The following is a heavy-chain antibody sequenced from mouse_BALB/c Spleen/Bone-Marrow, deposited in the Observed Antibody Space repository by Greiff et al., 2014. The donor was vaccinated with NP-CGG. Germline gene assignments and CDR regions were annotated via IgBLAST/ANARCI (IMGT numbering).Heavy chain of an antibody. CDR3: TIYYRSFAY. CDR2: IDPSDSYT. V-gene: IGHV1S127*01. J-gene: IGHJ3*01. CDR1: GYTFTSYW. D-gene: IGHD2-14*01. Sequence: GAELVKPGASVKMSCKASGYTFTSYWMHWVKQRPGQGLEWIGVIDPSDSYTSYNQKFKGKATLTVDTSSSTAYMQLSSLTSEDSAVYYCTIYYRSFAYWGQGTLVTVSA.